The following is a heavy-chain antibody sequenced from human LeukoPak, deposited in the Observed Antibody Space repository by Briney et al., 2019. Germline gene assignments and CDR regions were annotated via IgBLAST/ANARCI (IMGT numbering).Heavy chain of an antibody. CDR1: GFTFSSYE. Sequence: GGSLRLSCAASGFTFSSYEMNWVRQAPGKGLEWVSYISSSGSTIYYADSVKGRFTISRDNAKNSLYLQMNSLRAEDTAVYYCASLNPRSSSYDYWGHGTLVTVSS. CDR2: ISSSGSTI. CDR3: ASLNPRSSSYDY. V-gene: IGHV3-48*03. D-gene: IGHD6-6*01. J-gene: IGHJ4*01.